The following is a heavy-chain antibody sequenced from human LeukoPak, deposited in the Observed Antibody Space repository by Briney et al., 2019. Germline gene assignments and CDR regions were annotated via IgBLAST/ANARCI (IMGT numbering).Heavy chain of an antibody. D-gene: IGHD3-10*01. CDR3: ARDPGGYYGSGVWWYFDL. J-gene: IGHJ2*01. V-gene: IGHV4-4*07. CDR2: IYTCGST. CDR1: GGSISNYY. Sequence: SETLSLTCTVSGGSISNYYWSWIRQPAGKGLEWIGRIYTCGSTNYNPSLKGRVTMSVDTSTNQFSLKLSSVTAADTAVYYCARDPGGYYGSGVWWYFDLWGRGTLVTVSS.